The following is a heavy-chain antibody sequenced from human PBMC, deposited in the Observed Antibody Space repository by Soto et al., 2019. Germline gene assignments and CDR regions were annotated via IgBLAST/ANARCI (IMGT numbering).Heavy chain of an antibody. CDR1: GFTLSGYW. CDR3: LVTTSVFGI. D-gene: IGHD4-17*01. V-gene: IGHV3-7*01. Sequence: EVQLVESGGGLVQPGESLRLSCAASGFTLSGYWMNWVRQAPGKGLEWVANIKQDGSEKNYVDSVKGRFTISRDNAKNSLSLQMTSLRAEDTAVYYCLVTTSVFGIWGQGTMGIVSS. CDR2: IKQDGSEK. J-gene: IGHJ3*02.